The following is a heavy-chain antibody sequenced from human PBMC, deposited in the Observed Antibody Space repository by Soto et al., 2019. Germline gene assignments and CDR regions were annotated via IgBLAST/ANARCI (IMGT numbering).Heavy chain of an antibody. Sequence: ASVKVSCKTSGYTFRTYYMHWVRQAPGQGLEWMGMVNPNGGSTIYAQKFRGRVTMTPDTSTSTVYMELSSLTSDDRAVYYCARALSGSYAHFDHWGQGTLVTVSS. CDR1: GYTFRTYY. J-gene: IGHJ4*02. CDR2: VNPNGGST. D-gene: IGHD3-16*01. V-gene: IGHV1-46*01. CDR3: ARALSGSYAHFDH.